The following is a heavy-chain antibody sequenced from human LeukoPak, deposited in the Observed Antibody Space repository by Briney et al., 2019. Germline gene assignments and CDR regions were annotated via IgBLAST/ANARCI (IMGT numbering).Heavy chain of an antibody. J-gene: IGHJ5*02. CDR2: ITSDDRT. CDR1: GFSFSNSA. V-gene: IGHV3-23*01. D-gene: IGHD2-15*01. Sequence: GGSLRLSCAASGFSFSNSAMNWVRQAPGKGLEWVSGITSDDRTFYAGSVKGRFTISRDNSKNTLYLQMNSLRADDTAVYYCAKTQGYYDAWGQGALVTVSS. CDR3: AKTQGYYDA.